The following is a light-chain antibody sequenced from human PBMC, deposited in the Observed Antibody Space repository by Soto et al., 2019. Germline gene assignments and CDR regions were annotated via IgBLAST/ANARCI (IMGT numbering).Light chain of an antibody. CDR1: SSVVGASEY. Sequence: QSVLNQPPSAPGAPGQSVTLSCTGTSSVVGASEYVSWYQQHPGKAPKLMIYQVSKRPSGVPDRFSGSRSGNTASLTVSGLQAEDEADYYCTSYTSSYIFVLGGGTKVTV. CDR3: TSYTSSYIFV. CDR2: QVS. V-gene: IGLV2-8*01. J-gene: IGLJ1*01.